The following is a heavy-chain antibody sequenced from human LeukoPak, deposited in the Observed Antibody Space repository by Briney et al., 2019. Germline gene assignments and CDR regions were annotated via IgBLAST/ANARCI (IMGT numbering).Heavy chain of an antibody. J-gene: IGHJ4*02. CDR1: GFTISNYW. Sequence: GGSLRLSCAASGFTISNYWMSWVRQAPGKGLEWVANIKEDGSETIYVDSVKGRFTISRDNAKNSLYLQMNSLRAEDTAVYYCAREGYDILTGYQANNYWGQGTLVTVSS. CDR3: AREGYDILTGYQANNY. D-gene: IGHD3-9*01. CDR2: IKEDGSET. V-gene: IGHV3-7*01.